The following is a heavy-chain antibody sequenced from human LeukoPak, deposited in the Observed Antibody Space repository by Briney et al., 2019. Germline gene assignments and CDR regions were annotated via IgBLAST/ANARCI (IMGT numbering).Heavy chain of an antibody. V-gene: IGHV3-48*03. CDR3: AELGITVIGGV. D-gene: IGHD3-10*02. CDR2: ISSSGSTI. Sequence: GGSLRLSCAASGFTFSSYEMNWVRQAPGKGLEWVSYISSSGSTIYYADSMKGRFTISRDNAKNSLYLQMNSLRAEDTAVYYCAELGITVIGGVWGKGTTVTISS. CDR1: GFTFSSYE. J-gene: IGHJ6*04.